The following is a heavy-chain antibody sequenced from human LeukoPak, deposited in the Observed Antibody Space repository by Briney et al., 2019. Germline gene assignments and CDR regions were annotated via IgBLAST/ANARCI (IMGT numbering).Heavy chain of an antibody. J-gene: IGHJ4*02. Sequence: ASETLSLTCTVSGGSISRYYWSWIRQPPGKGLEWIGYIYYSGSTNYNPSLKSRVTISVDTSKNQFSLKLSSVTAADTAVYYCARVGYSYGIDYWGQGTLVTVSS. CDR2: IYYSGST. V-gene: IGHV4-59*01. CDR1: GGSISRYY. CDR3: ARVGYSYGIDY. D-gene: IGHD5-18*01.